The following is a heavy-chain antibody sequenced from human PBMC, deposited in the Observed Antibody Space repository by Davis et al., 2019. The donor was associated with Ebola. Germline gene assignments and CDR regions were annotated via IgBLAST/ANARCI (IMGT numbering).Heavy chain of an antibody. CDR3: AKGVVPAAINRFYYYGMDV. J-gene: IGHJ6*02. D-gene: IGHD2-2*01. V-gene: IGHV3-30*18. Sequence: GESLKISCAASGFTFSSYGMHWVRQAPGKGLEWVAVISYDGSNKYYADSVKGRFTISRDNSKNTLYLQMNSLRAEDTAVYYCAKGVVPAAINRFYYYGMDVWGQGTTVTVSS. CDR1: GFTFSSYG. CDR2: ISYDGSNK.